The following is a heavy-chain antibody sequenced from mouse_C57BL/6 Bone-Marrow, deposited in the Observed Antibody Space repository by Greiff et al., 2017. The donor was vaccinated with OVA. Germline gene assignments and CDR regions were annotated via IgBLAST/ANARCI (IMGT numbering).Heavy chain of an antibody. CDR1: GYTFTSYW. CDR2: IDPSDSYT. Sequence: QVQLQRPGAELVRPGTSVKLSCKASGYTFTSYWMHWVKQRPGQGLEWIGVIDPSDSYTNYNQKFKGKATLTVDTSSSTAYMQLSSLTSEDSAVYYCARGGNPPWFAYWGQGTLVTVSA. CDR3: ARGGNPPWFAY. J-gene: IGHJ3*01. V-gene: IGHV1-59*01.